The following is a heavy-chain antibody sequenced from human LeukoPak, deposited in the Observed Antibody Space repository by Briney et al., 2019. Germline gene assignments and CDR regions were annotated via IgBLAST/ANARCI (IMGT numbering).Heavy chain of an antibody. V-gene: IGHV3-9*01. J-gene: IGHJ3*02. CDR3: AKDAIAGMATITVSAFDI. CDR2: ISWNSGSI. Sequence: PGGSLRLSCAASGFTFSSYAMSWVRQAPGKGLEWVSGISWNSGSIGYADSVKGRFTISRDNAKNSLYLQMNSLRAEDTALYYCAKDAIAGMATITVSAFDIWGQGTMVTVSS. CDR1: GFTFSSYA. D-gene: IGHD5-12*01.